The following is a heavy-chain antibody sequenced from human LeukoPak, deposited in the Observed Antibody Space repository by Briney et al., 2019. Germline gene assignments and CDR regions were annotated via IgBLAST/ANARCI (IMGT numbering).Heavy chain of an antibody. V-gene: IGHV1-69*05. Sequence: XSGGTFSXXAISWVRQAPGQGLEWMGGIIPIFGTANYAQKFQGRVTITTDESTSTAYMELSSLRSEDTAVYYCARDHAAGFDYFDYWGQGTLVTVSS. J-gene: IGHJ4*02. CDR3: ARDHAAGFDYFDY. CDR2: IIPIFGTA. D-gene: IGHD6-13*01. CDR1: GGTFSXXA.